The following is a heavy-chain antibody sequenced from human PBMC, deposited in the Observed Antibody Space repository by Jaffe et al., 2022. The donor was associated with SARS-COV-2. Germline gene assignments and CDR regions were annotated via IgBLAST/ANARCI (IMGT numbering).Heavy chain of an antibody. J-gene: IGHJ3*02. D-gene: IGHD1-26*01. CDR1: GFTFSSYW. Sequence: EVQLVESGGGLVQPGGSLRLSCAASGFTFSSYWMSWVRQAPGKGLEWVANIKQDGSEKYYVDSVKGRFTISRDNAKNSLYLQMNSLRAEDTAVYYCARDSGELPRGEVAFDIWGQGTMVTVSS. V-gene: IGHV3-7*01. CDR3: ARDSGELPRGEVAFDI. CDR2: IKQDGSEK.